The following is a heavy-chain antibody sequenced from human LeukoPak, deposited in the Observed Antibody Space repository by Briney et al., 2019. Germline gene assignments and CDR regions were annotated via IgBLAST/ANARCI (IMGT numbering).Heavy chain of an antibody. CDR3: ARARTVVTPGYFDY. D-gene: IGHD4-23*01. Sequence: GRSLRLSCAASGFTFSSYAMHWVRQAPGKGLEWGAVISYDGSNKYYADSVKGRFTISRDNSKDTLYLQMNSLRAEDTAVYYCARARTVVTPGYFDYWGQGTLVTVSS. V-gene: IGHV3-30-3*01. J-gene: IGHJ4*02. CDR2: ISYDGSNK. CDR1: GFTFSSYA.